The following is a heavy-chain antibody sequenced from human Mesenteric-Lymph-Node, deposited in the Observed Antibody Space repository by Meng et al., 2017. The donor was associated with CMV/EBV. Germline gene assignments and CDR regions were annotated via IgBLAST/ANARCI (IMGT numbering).Heavy chain of an antibody. J-gene: IGHJ4*02. CDR3: ASPLVTGTTTLVDY. CDR2: ISSSSSYI. CDR1: GFTFSSYS. D-gene: IGHD1-7*01. Sequence: GSLRLSCAASGFTFSSYSMNWVRQAPGKGLEWVSSISSSSSYIYYADSVKGRFTISRDNAKNSLYLQMNSLRAEDTAVYYCASPLVTGTTTLVDYWGQGTLVTVSS. V-gene: IGHV3-21*01.